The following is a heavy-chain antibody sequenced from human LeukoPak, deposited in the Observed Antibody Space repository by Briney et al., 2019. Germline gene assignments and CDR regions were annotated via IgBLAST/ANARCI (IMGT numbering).Heavy chain of an antibody. J-gene: IGHJ4*02. V-gene: IGHV4-39*01. D-gene: IGHD3-10*01. CDR2: IYYSGST. Sequence: PSETLSLTCTVSGGSLGSSNYYWGWIRQPPGKGLEWIATIYYSGSTYYNPSLKSRVTISADTSKNQFSLNLSSVTAADTAVYYCARRVSRSSQIDYWGQGTLVTVSS. CDR1: GGSLGSSNYY. CDR3: ARRVSRSSQIDY.